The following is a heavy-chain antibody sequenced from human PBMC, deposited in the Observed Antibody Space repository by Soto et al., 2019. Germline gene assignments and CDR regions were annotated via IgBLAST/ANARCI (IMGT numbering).Heavy chain of an antibody. CDR3: ARNYYDSSGYYPPLGY. J-gene: IGHJ4*02. V-gene: IGHV1-8*01. D-gene: IGHD3-22*01. CDR1: GYTFTSYD. Sequence: QVQLVQSGAEVKKPGASVKVSCKASGYTFTSYDINWVRQATGQGLEWMGWMNPNSGNTGYAQKFQGRVTMTRNTAISTAYRELSSLRSEDTDVYYCARNYYDSSGYYPPLGYWGQGTLVTGSS. CDR2: MNPNSGNT.